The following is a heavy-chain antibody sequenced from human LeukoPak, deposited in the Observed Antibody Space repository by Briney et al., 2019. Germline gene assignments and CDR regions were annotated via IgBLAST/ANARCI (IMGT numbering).Heavy chain of an antibody. CDR2: VNSDGSST. CDR1: GISFNNYW. CDR3: ATGLCHYYDY. V-gene: IGHV3-74*01. J-gene: IGHJ4*02. Sequence: QPGGSLRLSCAASGISFNNYWMHWVRQAPGKGLVWVSRVNSDGSSTVYADSVKGRFTISRDNARTTVYLQMSSLRLDDTATYYCATGLCHYYDYWGQGSLVTVSS. D-gene: IGHD3-22*01.